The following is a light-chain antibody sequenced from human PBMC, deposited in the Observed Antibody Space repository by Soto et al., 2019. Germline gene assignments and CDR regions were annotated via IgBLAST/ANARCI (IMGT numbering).Light chain of an antibody. CDR1: SSDVGAYDY. CDR2: EVS. J-gene: IGLJ1*01. V-gene: IGLV2-14*01. CDR3: SSYTTTDPYV. Sequence: QSVLTQPASVSGSPGQSITISCTGTSSDVGAYDYVSWYQHHPGKAPKYLIYEVSNRPSGVSDRFSGSKSGTTASLTISGLQAEDEADYYCSSYTTTDPYVFGTGTKVTVL.